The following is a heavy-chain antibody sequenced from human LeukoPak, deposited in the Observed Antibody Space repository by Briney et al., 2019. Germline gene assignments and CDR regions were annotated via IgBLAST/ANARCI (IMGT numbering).Heavy chain of an antibody. J-gene: IGHJ4*02. CDR2: IYYSGST. D-gene: IGHD2-21*02. CDR3: ARHGHHGDHDY. CDR1: GGSISSSTYY. Sequence: SEPLSLTCTVSGGSISSSTYYWGWIRPPPGKELEWIGSIYYSGSTYYHPSLKSRVTISVDTSKNQFSLKLTSVTAADTAVYYCARHGHHGDHDYWGQGTLVTVSS. V-gene: IGHV4-39*01.